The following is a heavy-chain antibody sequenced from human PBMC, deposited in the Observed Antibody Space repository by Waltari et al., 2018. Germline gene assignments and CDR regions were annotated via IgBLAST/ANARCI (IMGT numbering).Heavy chain of an antibody. CDR2: INSDGSTT. D-gene: IGHD3-22*01. V-gene: IGHV3-74*01. CDR1: GFTFSNSW. J-gene: IGHJ4*02. Sequence: EVQLVESGGGLVQPGGSLRLPCEGSGFTFSNSWVHWVRQAPGKGLEWLSRINSDGSTTNYADSVKGRFTISRDNAKNTLYLEMNSLRAEDTAVYYCARAGYYRFDYWGQGTLVTVSS. CDR3: ARAGYYRFDY.